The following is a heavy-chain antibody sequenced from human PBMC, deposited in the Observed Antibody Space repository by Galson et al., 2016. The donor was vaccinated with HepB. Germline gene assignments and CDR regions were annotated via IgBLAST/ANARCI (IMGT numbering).Heavy chain of an antibody. V-gene: IGHV3-13*01. Sequence: SLRLSCAASGLSFSSYDMHWVRQATGKGLEWVSAIGISGATYYSDSVRGRFTISRENARDSFYLQMNGLTAGDTALYYCVRAFTTTWYHFDYWGQGTVVTVSS. CDR3: VRAFTTTWYHFDY. D-gene: IGHD3-22*01. CDR2: IGISGAT. J-gene: IGHJ4*02. CDR1: GLSFSSYD.